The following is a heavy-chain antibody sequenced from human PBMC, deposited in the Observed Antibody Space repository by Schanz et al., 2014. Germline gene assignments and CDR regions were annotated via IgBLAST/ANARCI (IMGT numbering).Heavy chain of an antibody. D-gene: IGHD5-12*01. V-gene: IGHV3-33*01. CDR2: LWHDGSKK. CDR1: GFTFSSYD. Sequence: QVQLVESGGGVVQPGRSLRLSCVASGFTFSSYDVFWVRQAPGKGLEWVAILWHDGSKKYYADSVKGRFTVSRDNSKNTLYLQLNSLRAEDTAVDYCARDVHGYGPHLDYWGQGSLVTVSS. J-gene: IGHJ4*02. CDR3: ARDVHGYGPHLDY.